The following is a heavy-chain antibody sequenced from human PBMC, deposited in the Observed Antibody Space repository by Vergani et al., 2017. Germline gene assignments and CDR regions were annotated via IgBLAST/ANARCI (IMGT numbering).Heavy chain of an antibody. D-gene: IGHD1-26*01. CDR2: ISYDGSNK. CDR3: ARGGISSGTYYYYYMDV. Sequence: QVQLVESGGGVVQPGRSLRLSCAASGFTFSSYAMHWVRQAPGKGLEWVAVISYDGSNKYYADSVKGRFTIARDNSKNTLYLQMNSLRAEDTAVYYCARGGISSGTYYYYYMDVWGKGTSVTVSS. CDR1: GFTFSSYA. J-gene: IGHJ6*03. V-gene: IGHV3-30-3*01.